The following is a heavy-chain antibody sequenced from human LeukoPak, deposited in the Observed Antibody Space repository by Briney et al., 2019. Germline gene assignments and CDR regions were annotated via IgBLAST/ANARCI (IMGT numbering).Heavy chain of an antibody. CDR2: INWNGGST. CDR1: GCTFDDYG. V-gene: IGHV3-20*04. CDR3: ARPSISGPTNY. D-gene: IGHD2-15*01. Sequence: GGSLRLSCAASGCTFDDYGMSWVRQAPGKGLEWVSGINWNGGSTGYADSVKGRFTISRDNAKKSLYLQMNSLSAEDTALYYCARPSISGPTNYWGQGTLVTVS. J-gene: IGHJ4*02.